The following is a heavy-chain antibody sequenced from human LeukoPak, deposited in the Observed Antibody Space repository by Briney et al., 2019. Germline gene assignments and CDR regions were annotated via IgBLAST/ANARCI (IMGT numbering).Heavy chain of an antibody. CDR3: AKEGGYDLYSYEFDY. CDR2: ISAYNGNT. V-gene: IGHV1-18*01. D-gene: IGHD5-12*01. CDR1: GYTFTSYG. J-gene: IGHJ4*02. Sequence: ASVKVSCKASGYTFTSYGISWVRQAPGQGLEWMGWISAYNGNTNYAQKLQGRVTMTTDTSTSTAYMELRSLRSDDTALYYCAKEGGYDLYSYEFDYWGQGTLVTVSS.